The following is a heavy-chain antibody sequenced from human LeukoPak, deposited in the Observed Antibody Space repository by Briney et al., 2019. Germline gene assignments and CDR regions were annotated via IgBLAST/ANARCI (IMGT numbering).Heavy chain of an antibody. J-gene: IGHJ4*02. Sequence: SETLSLTCTVSGGSISSYYWSWIRQPAGKGLEWIGRIYTSGSTNYNPSLKIRFTMSVDTSKNQFSLKLSSVTAADTAVYYCARASFSGWYYVYWGQGTLVTVSS. CDR3: ARASFSGWYYVY. CDR2: IYTSGST. D-gene: IGHD6-19*01. CDR1: GGSISSYY. V-gene: IGHV4-4*07.